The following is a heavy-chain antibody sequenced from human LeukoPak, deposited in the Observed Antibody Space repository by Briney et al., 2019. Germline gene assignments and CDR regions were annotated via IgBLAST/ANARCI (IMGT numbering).Heavy chain of an antibody. Sequence: PSETLSLTCTVSGGSISSSSYYWGWIRQPPGKGLEWIVNIYYGGSTYYNPSLKSRVTISVDTSKNQFSLKLTSVTAADTAVYYCARPYSSSDWYFDLWGRGTLVTVSS. CDR2: IYYGGST. J-gene: IGHJ2*01. V-gene: IGHV4-39*01. D-gene: IGHD6-6*01. CDR1: GGSISSSSYY. CDR3: ARPYSSSDWYFDL.